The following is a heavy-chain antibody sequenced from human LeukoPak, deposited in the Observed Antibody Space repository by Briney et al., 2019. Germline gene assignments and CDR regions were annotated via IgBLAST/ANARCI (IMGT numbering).Heavy chain of an antibody. CDR1: GFTFSSYS. Sequence: PGGSLRLSCAASGFTFSSYSMNWVRQAPGKGLEWVSSISSSSSYIYYAESVKGRFTVSRDNAKNSLYLQMNSPRAEDTAVYYCARGGIAAQRRDVFDIWGQGTMVTVSS. V-gene: IGHV3-21*01. CDR2: ISSSSSYI. CDR3: ARGGIAAQRRDVFDI. J-gene: IGHJ3*02. D-gene: IGHD6-13*01.